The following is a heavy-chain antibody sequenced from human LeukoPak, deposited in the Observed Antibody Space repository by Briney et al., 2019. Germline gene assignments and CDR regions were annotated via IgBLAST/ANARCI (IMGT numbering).Heavy chain of an antibody. CDR1: GGSIRSSCYH. J-gene: IGHJ4*02. Sequence: PSETLSLTCTVSGGSIRSSCYHWGWIRQPPGKGLEWIGSIYYSESTYNPSLKSRVTISVDTSKNQFSLKLSSVTAADTAVYYCGRRYGDYGIDYWGQGTLVTVSS. CDR3: GRRYGDYGIDY. CDR2: IYYSEST. D-gene: IGHD4-17*01. V-gene: IGHV4-39*01.